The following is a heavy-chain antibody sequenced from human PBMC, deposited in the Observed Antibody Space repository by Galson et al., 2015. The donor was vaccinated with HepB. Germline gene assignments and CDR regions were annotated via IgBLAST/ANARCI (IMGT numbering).Heavy chain of an antibody. CDR1: GFSLSTSGVG. Sequence: PALVKPTQTLTLTCTFSGFSLSTSGVGVGWIRQPPGKALEWLALIYWNDDKRYSPSLKSRLTITKDTSKNQVVLTMTNMDPVDTATYYCARSRGYSGYYGMDVWGQGTTVTVSS. D-gene: IGHD5-12*01. CDR3: ARSRGYSGYYGMDV. CDR2: IYWNDDK. J-gene: IGHJ6*02. V-gene: IGHV2-5*01.